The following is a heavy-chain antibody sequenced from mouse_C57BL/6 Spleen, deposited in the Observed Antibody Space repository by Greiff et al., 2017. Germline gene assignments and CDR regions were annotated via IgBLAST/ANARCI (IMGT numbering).Heavy chain of an antibody. Sequence: DVKLVESEGGLVQPGSSMKLSCTASGFTFSDYYMAWVRQVPEKGLEWVANINYDGSSTYYLDSLKSRFIISRDNAKNILYLQMSSLKSEDTATYYCAREGSTRAMDYWGQGTSVTVSS. CDR1: GFTFSDYY. CDR2: INYDGSST. V-gene: IGHV5-16*01. CDR3: AREGSTRAMDY. J-gene: IGHJ4*01.